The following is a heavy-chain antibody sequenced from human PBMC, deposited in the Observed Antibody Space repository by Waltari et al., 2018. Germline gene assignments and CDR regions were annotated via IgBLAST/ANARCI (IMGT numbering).Heavy chain of an antibody. Sequence: QVQLVDSGGGLVRPGGSLRLSCAASGFSFSAYYMGWIRQAPGEGLEWISYIVGNGSTVDYAAPVKGRFSISRDNGKNSRYLQMNSLRAEDTAVYYCTRPPGDRRRDYWGQGTLVTVSS. D-gene: IGHD3-10*01. CDR1: GFSFSAYY. CDR2: IVGNGSTV. J-gene: IGHJ4*02. V-gene: IGHV3-11*01. CDR3: TRPPGDRRRDY.